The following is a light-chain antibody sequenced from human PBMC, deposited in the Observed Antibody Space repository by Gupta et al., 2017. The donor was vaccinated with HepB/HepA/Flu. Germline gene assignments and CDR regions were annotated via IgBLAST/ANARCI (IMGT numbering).Light chain of an antibody. CDR2: DVT. J-gene: IGLJ3*02. V-gene: IGLV2-11*01. CDR3: ASYAGTYSWV. Sequence: QSALTQPRSVSGSPGQSVTTSCTGTSSDVGGYNYVSWCQLHPGKVPKLILYDVTRRPSGVPDRFSGSKSGNTASLTISGLQAEDEADYYCASYAGTYSWVFGGGTKLTVL. CDR1: SSDVGGYNY.